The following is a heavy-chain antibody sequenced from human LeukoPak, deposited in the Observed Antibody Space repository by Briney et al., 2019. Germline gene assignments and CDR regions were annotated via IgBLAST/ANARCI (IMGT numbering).Heavy chain of an antibody. V-gene: IGHV1-18*01. CDR1: GYTYTSYG. Sequence: GASVKVSCKASGYTYTSYGISWVRQAPGQGLEWMGWISAYNGNTNYAQKLQGRVTMTTDTSTSTAYMELRSLRSNDTAVYFCARVTQPPRGAGFDYWGQGTLVTVSS. CDR3: ARVTQPPRGAGFDY. CDR2: ISAYNGNT. D-gene: IGHD1-14*01. J-gene: IGHJ4*02.